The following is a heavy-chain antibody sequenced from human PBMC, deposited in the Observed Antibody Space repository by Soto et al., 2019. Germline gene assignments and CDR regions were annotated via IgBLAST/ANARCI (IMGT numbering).Heavy chain of an antibody. J-gene: IGHJ5*02. Sequence: SETLSLTSAVSGGSISSGGYSWSWIRQPTGKGLEWIGYIYHSGSTYYHPSLKSRVTISVDRSKNQFSLKLSSVTAADTSVYYVARGVYACGQGNLVTVSS. CDR2: IYHSGST. D-gene: IGHD6-13*01. CDR1: GGSISSGGYS. CDR3: ARGVYA. V-gene: IGHV4-30-2*01.